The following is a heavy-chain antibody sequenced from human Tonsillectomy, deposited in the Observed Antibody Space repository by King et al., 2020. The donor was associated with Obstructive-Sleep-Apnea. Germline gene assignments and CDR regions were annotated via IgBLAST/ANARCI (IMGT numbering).Heavy chain of an antibody. J-gene: IGHJ3*02. D-gene: IGHD1-26*01. CDR3: ARGTAIVGATSRAFDI. Sequence: VQLQESGPGLVKPSETLSLTCTVSGASISSYCWSWIRQSAGKGLEWIGRIYTSGSTNHNPSLKSRVTMSGDTSKKQFSLKLNSVTAADPAVYYCARGTAIVGATSRAFDIWGQGTKVTVSS. V-gene: IGHV4-4*07. CDR1: GASISSYC. CDR2: IYTSGST.